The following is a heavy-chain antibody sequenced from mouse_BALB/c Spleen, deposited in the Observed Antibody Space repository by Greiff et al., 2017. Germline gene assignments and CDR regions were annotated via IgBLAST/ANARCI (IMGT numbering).Heavy chain of an antibody. J-gene: IGHJ4*01. CDR1: GYTFTDYN. V-gene: IGHV1-18*01. D-gene: IGHD1-1*01. Sequence: EVQLQESGPELVKPGASVKIPCKASGYTFTDYNMDWVKQSHGKSLEWIGDINPNNGGTIYNQKFKGKATLTVDKSSSTAYMELRSLTSEDTAVYYCARGGSYYGSSYAYAMDYWGQGTSVTVSS. CDR3: ARGGSYYGSSYAYAMDY. CDR2: INPNNGGT.